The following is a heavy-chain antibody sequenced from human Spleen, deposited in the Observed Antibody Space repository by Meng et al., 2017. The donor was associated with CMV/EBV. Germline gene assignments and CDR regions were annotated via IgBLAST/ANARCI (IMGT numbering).Heavy chain of an antibody. Sequence: SETLSLTCTVSGGSIGSTSYFWGWILQPPGKGLEWIGSVYYSGATYYNASLESRATVSADTSKNLFFLNLGPVTAADTAVYYCARDRHPGFDPWGQGILVTVSS. V-gene: IGHV4-39*07. CDR1: GGSIGSTSYF. CDR3: ARDRHPGFDP. CDR2: VYYSGAT. J-gene: IGHJ5*02.